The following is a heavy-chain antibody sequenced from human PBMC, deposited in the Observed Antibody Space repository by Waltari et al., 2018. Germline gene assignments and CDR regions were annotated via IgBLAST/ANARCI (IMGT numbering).Heavy chain of an antibody. J-gene: IGHJ4*02. CDR2: MFYSGTT. CDR1: GGSISSDY. V-gene: IGHV4-59*01. Sequence: QVKLQESGPGLVKPPETQSLSCSVPGGSISSDYWGGFRQAPGKGLEWLSYMFYSGTTIYNPSLNNRVTIWGDSSKNLLSLKVTSVSAADTAVYFCARGKYDFWSGYFPDSWGQGTLVTVSS. D-gene: IGHD3-3*01. CDR3: ARGKYDFWSGYFPDS.